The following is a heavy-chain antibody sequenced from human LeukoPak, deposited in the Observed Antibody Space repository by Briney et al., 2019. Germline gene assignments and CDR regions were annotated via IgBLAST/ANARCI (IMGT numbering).Heavy chain of an antibody. J-gene: IGHJ4*02. V-gene: IGHV4-34*01. CDR3: ARGPNVLLWFGEFQSFDY. Sequence: TSETLSLTCAVYGGSFSGYYWSWIRQPPGKGLEWIGEINHSGSTNCNPSLKSRVTISVDTSKNQFSLKLSSVTAADTAVYYCARGPNVLLWFGEFQSFDYWGQGTLVTVSS. D-gene: IGHD3-10*01. CDR1: GGSFSGYY. CDR2: INHSGST.